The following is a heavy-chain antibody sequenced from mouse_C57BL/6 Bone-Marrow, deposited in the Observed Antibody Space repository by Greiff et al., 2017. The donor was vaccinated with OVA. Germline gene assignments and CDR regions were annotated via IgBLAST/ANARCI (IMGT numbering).Heavy chain of an antibody. V-gene: IGHV8-12*01. CDR2: IYWDDDK. CDR3: ARMYYYGSSYGWYFDV. Sequence: QVTLKESGPGILQSSQTLSLTCSFSGFSLSTSGMGVSWIRQPSGKGLEWLAHIYWDDDKRYNPSLKSRLTISKDTSRNQVFLKITSVDTADTATYYCARMYYYGSSYGWYFDVWCTGTTVTVSS. CDR1: GFSLSTSGMG. J-gene: IGHJ1*03. D-gene: IGHD1-1*01.